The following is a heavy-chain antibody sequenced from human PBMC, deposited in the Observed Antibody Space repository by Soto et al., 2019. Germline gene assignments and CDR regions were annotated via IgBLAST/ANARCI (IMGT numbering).Heavy chain of an antibody. CDR1: VYTFTRYA. CDR2: INADNGNT. CDR3: ARGIATGQLDP. J-gene: IGHJ5*02. Sequence: ASVKVSGKASVYTFTRYAMNWLRQAPGQRLEWMGWINADNGNTKSSQKFQDRVIITRDTSASTAYMDLSSLRSEDTAVYYCARGIATGQLDPWGQGTLVTVSS. V-gene: IGHV1-3*01. D-gene: IGHD2-15*01.